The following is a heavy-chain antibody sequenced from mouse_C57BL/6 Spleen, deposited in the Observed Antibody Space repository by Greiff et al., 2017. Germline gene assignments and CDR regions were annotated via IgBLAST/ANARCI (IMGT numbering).Heavy chain of an antibody. CDR3: ASGGYSNYFDY. CDR2: ISSGRSTL. CDR1: GFTFSDYG. D-gene: IGHD2-5*01. Sequence: EVMLVESGGGLVKPGGSLKLSCAASGFTFSDYGMHWVRQAPEKGLEWVAYISSGRSTLYYADTVQGRFTISRDNAKNTLFLQMTSLRSEDTAMYYCASGGYSNYFDYWGQGTTLTVSS. J-gene: IGHJ2*01. V-gene: IGHV5-17*01.